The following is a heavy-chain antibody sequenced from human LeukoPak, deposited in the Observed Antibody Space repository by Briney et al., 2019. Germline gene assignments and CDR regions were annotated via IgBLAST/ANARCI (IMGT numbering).Heavy chain of an antibody. CDR1: GFTFTSYS. Sequence: PGGSLRLSCAASGFTFTSYSMSWVRQAPGKGLEWVSSIRSSSTYIYYADSVTGRFTISRDNAKNSLFLQMNSLRAEDTAVYYCARAGYCSGGNCYLDYWGQGTLVTVSS. V-gene: IGHV3-21*06. CDR2: IRSSSTYI. CDR3: ARAGYCSGGNCYLDY. J-gene: IGHJ4*03. D-gene: IGHD2-15*01.